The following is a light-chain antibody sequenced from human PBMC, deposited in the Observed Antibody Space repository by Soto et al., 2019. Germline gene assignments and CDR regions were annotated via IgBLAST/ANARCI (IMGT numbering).Light chain of an antibody. CDR3: QQYFDYPWT. CDR2: AAA. V-gene: IGKV1-16*02. J-gene: IGKJ1*01. Sequence: DIQMTQSPSALSASVGDRVTITCRASRGIKNYLAWFQQKPGKGPKSLIYAAATLQSGVPAKFGGSGFGTDFTLTITSLQPEDFATYYCQQYFDYPWTFGQGTTVEIK. CDR1: RGIKNY.